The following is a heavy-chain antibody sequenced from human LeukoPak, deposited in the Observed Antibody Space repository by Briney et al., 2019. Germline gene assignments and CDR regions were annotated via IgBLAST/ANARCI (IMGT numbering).Heavy chain of an antibody. Sequence: PSETLSLTCAVYGGSFSGYCWSWLRQPPGKGLEWIGEITNSGSTNYNTSLKRRVTISVETSKNQFSLKLNYVTAADTAVYYCARGIRGYCSSTSCPRFDYYYYYMDVWGKGTTVTVSS. CDR1: GGSFSGYC. V-gene: IGHV4-34*01. CDR2: ITNSGST. CDR3: ARGIRGYCSSTSCPRFDYYYYYMDV. J-gene: IGHJ6*03. D-gene: IGHD2-2*01.